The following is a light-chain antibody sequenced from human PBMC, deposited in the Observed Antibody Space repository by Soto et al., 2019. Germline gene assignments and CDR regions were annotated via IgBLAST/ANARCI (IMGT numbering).Light chain of an antibody. J-gene: IGKJ1*01. Sequence: DIQMTQSPSTLSASVGDRVTITCRASQSISSWLAWYQQKQGKAPKLLIYKASSLESGVPSRFSGSGSGTEFTITISSLQPDDFATYYSQQYPWTFGQGTKVEIK. CDR2: KAS. V-gene: IGKV1-5*03. CDR3: QQYPWT. CDR1: QSISSW.